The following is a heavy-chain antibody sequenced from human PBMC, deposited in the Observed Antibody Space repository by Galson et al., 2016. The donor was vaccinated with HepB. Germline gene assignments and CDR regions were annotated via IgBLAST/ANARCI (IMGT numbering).Heavy chain of an antibody. V-gene: IGHV1-18*01. CDR2: ISPYNGDT. CDR1: GYTFVDYY. J-gene: IGHJ4*02. D-gene: IGHD4-11*01. CDR3: ARRMTKHMAAFDY. Sequence: SVKVSCKAFGYTFVDYYVAWVRQAPGQGPEWMGWISPYNGDTKSPPKVQGRVTMTTDRSTTTAYLELQSLRSDDTAVYYCARRMTKHMAAFDYWGQGTLVTVSS.